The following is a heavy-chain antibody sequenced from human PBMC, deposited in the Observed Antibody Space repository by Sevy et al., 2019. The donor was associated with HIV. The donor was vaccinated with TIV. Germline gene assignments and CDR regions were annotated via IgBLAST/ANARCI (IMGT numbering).Heavy chain of an antibody. V-gene: IGHV3-33*01. J-gene: IGHJ4*02. CDR3: ARSVRQLVHFFDY. CDR1: GFTFSSYG. Sequence: GGSLRLSCAASGFTFSSYGMHWVRQAPGKGLEWVAVIWYDGSNKYYADCVKGRFTISRDNSKNTLYLQMNSLRAEDTAVYYCARSVRQLVHFFDYWGQGTLVTVSS. CDR2: IWYDGSNK. D-gene: IGHD6-13*01.